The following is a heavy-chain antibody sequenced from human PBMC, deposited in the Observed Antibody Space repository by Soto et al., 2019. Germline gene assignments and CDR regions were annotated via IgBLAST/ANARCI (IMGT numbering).Heavy chain of an antibody. CDR1: GFSFSSYW. V-gene: IGHV3-74*01. CDR2: VNTDETTK. J-gene: IGHJ4*02. D-gene: IGHD3-16*01. Sequence: EVQLVESGGGLIQPGGSLRLSCAGSGFSFSSYWMHWVRQDPGKGLVWISSVNTDETTKFYAGSVKGRFTVSRDNAKHTLYLQMNSLRAEDTAVYYCAKDLSWGQCDYWGQGTLVTVSS. CDR3: AKDLSWGQCDY.